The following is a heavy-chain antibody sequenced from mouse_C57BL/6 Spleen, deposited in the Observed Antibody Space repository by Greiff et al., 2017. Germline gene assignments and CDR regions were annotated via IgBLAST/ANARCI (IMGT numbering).Heavy chain of an antibody. J-gene: IGHJ1*03. D-gene: IGHD2-5*01. CDR3: ARGRTYYSNYRYFDV. CDR1: GYTFTSYW. V-gene: IGHV1-53*01. CDR2: INPSNGGT. Sequence: QVQLQQPGTELVKPGASVKLSCKASGYTFTSYWMHWVKPRPGQCLAWIGNINPSNGGTNYNETFKSKATLTVDKSSSTAYMQLSSLTSEDSAVYYCARGRTYYSNYRYFDVWGTGTTVTVSS.